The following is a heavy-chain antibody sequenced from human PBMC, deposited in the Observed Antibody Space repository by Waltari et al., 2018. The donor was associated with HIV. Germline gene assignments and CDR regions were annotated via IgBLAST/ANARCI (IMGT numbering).Heavy chain of an antibody. CDR3: ARDRLSVTTRGGYYYGLDV. CDR1: GGSISSGGYS. CDR2: ISQSGTT. D-gene: IGHD4-17*01. J-gene: IGHJ6*02. V-gene: IGHV4-30-2*01. Sequence: QLQLQESGSGLVKPSQTLSLTCAVSGGSISSGGYSWTWIRQPPGTGLERIGYISQSGTTYYNQSLQSRVTISIDRSKNQFSLKLGSVTAADTAVYYCARDRLSVTTRGGYYYGLDVWGQGTTVTVSS.